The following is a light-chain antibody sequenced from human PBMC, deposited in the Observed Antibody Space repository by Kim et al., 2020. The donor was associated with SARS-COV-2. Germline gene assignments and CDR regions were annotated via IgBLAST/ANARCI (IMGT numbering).Light chain of an antibody. CDR2: DAS. Sequence: DIQMTQSPSSLSASVGDKVTITCQASQDITTSLNWYQQKPGKAPKFLIYDASNLEAGVTSRFSGSVSGTDFKFIISSLQPEDIATYYCQQYDNLPLTFGGGTKVDIK. CDR3: QQYDNLPLT. CDR1: QDITTS. J-gene: IGKJ4*01. V-gene: IGKV1-33*01.